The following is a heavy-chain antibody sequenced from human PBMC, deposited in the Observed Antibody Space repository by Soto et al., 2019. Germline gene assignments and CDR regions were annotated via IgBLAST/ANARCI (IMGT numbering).Heavy chain of an antibody. Sequence: GGSLRLSCAASRFTFSSYSMNWVRQAPGKGLEWVSSISSSSSYIYYADSVKGRFTISRDNAKNSLYLQMNSLRAEDTAVYYCARDGMTTVTTRAFDIWGQGTMVTVSS. J-gene: IGHJ3*02. CDR3: ARDGMTTVTTRAFDI. V-gene: IGHV3-21*01. CDR1: RFTFSSYS. CDR2: ISSSSSYI. D-gene: IGHD4-17*01.